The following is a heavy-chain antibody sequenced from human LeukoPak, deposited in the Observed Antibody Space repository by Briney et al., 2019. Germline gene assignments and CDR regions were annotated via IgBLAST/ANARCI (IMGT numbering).Heavy chain of an antibody. CDR1: GYTFTGYY. Sequence: ASVTVSCTASGYTFTGYYMHWVRQAPGQGLEWMGWINPNSGGTNYAQKFQGRVTMTRDTSISTAYMELSRLRSDDTAVYYCARDSSPYYDILTGYYNAFDIWGQGTMVTASS. J-gene: IGHJ3*02. D-gene: IGHD3-9*01. CDR3: ARDSSPYYDILTGYYNAFDI. V-gene: IGHV1-2*02. CDR2: INPNSGGT.